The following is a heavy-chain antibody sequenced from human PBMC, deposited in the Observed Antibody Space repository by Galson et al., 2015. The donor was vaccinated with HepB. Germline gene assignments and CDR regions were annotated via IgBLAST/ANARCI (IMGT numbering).Heavy chain of an antibody. V-gene: IGHV4-34*01. Sequence: QVQLQESGPGLVKPSETLSLTCAVYGGSFSGYYWSWIRQPPGKGLEWIGEINHSGSTNYNPSLKSRVTISVDTSKNQFSLKLSSVTAADTAVYYCARGTPLDYWGQGTLVTVSS. CDR2: INHSGST. CDR3: ARGTPLDY. CDR1: GGSFSGYY. J-gene: IGHJ4*02.